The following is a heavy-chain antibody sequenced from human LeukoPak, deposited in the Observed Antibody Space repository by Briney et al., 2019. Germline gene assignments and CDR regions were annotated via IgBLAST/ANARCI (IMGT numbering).Heavy chain of an antibody. Sequence: SETLSLTCTVSGDSFTRYYASGIRQPPGKGLECLGFIFYTGSTNYNPSLQSRVTMSIDTSKNQFSLNLSSVTPADTAMYYCARQKYYYLGGGYHAYFAYWGQGTLVTVSS. CDR2: IFYTGST. CDR1: GDSFTRYY. D-gene: IGHD3-22*01. CDR3: ARQKYYYLGGGYHAYFAY. J-gene: IGHJ4*02. V-gene: IGHV4-59*01.